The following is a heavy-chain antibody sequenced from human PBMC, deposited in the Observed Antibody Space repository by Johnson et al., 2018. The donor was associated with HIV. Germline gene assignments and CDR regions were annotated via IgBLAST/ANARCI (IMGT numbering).Heavy chain of an antibody. CDR2: IYSGGST. J-gene: IGHJ3*02. CDR1: GFTVSSNY. V-gene: IGHV3-66*01. CDR3: ARDGHYYDSSGYYYLGAFDI. D-gene: IGHD3-22*01. Sequence: VQLVESGGGLVQPGGSLRLSCAASGFTVSSNYMSWVRQAPGKGLEWVSVIYSGGSTYYADSVKGRFTISRDNSKNTLYLQMNSLRAEDTAVYYCARDGHYYDSSGYYYLGAFDIWGQGTMVTVSS.